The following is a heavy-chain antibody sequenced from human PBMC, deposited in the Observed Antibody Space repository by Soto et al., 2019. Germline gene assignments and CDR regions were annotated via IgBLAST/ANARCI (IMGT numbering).Heavy chain of an antibody. J-gene: IGHJ4*02. D-gene: IGHD3-22*01. CDR2: IYPGDSDT. Sequence: PGESLKISCKGSGYSFTSYWIGWVRQMPGKGLEWMGIIYPGDSDTRYSPSFQGQVTISADKSISTAYLQWSSLKASDTAMYYCARRLRYYYDSSGYYEFDYWGQGTLVTVS. V-gene: IGHV5-51*01. CDR1: GYSFTSYW. CDR3: ARRLRYYYDSSGYYEFDY.